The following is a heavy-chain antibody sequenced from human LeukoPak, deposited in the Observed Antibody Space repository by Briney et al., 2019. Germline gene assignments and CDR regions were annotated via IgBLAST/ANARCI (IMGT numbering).Heavy chain of an antibody. J-gene: IGHJ4*02. D-gene: IGHD3-22*01. V-gene: IGHV3-11*01. CDR3: ARAYSSGWYITEYYYDSSGYYRPLDY. CDR1: GFTFSDYY. CDR2: ISSSGSTI. Sequence: GGSLRLSCAASGFTFSDYYMSWIRQAPGEGLEWVSYISSSGSTIYYADSVKGRFTISRDNAKNSLYLQMNSLRAEDTAVYYCARAYSSGWYITEYYYDSSGYYRPLDYWGQGTLVTVSS.